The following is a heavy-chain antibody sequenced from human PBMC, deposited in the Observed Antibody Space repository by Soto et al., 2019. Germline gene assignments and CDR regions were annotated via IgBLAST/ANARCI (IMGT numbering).Heavy chain of an antibody. CDR3: ARVEPGRFHYYGSGSYYTGPHSVNMDV. CDR1: GGSFSGYY. CDR2: INHSGST. V-gene: IGHV4-34*01. Sequence: QVQLQQWGAGLLKPSETLSLTCAVYGGSFSGYYWSWIRQPPGKGLEWIGEINHSGSTNYNPFLKSRVTISVDTSKNQFSLKLSSVTAADTAVYYCARVEPGRFHYYGSGSYYTGPHSVNMDVWGQGTTVTVSS. D-gene: IGHD3-10*01. J-gene: IGHJ6*02.